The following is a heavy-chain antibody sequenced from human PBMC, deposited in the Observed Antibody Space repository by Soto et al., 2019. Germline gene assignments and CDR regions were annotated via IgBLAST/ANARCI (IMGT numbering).Heavy chain of an antibody. Sequence: PSETLSLTCDVSSVSITSSNWWTWVRQPPGKGLEWLGKISHSGTVIYNATLRSRVTISVDKPKNQLSLKLMSVTAADTAVYYCARDYDGFDYWGPGSLVTVSS. CDR2: ISHSGTV. CDR1: SVSITSSNW. V-gene: IGHV4-4*02. D-gene: IGHD3-16*01. J-gene: IGHJ4*02. CDR3: ARDYDGFDY.